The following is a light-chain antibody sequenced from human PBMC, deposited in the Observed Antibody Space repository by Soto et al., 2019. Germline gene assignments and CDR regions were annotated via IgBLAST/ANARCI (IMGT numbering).Light chain of an antibody. CDR1: QSVSNNY. CDR3: QQYGSSFWT. J-gene: IGKJ1*01. Sequence: EIVLTQSPGTLSLSPGERATLSCRASQSVSNNYLAWYQQKPGQAPRLLIYGASNRATGIPDRFSGSGSGTDFTLTISRLEPEDFAVYYCQQYGSSFWTFGQGTKVEIK. CDR2: GAS. V-gene: IGKV3-20*01.